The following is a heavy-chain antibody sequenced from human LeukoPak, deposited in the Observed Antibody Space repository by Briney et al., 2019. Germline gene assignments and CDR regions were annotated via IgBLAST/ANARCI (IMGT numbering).Heavy chain of an antibody. Sequence: GASVKVSCKASGYTFTSYGISWVRQAPGQGLEWMGWISAYNGNTNYAQKLQGRVTMTTDTSTSTAYMELRSLRSDDTAVYYCARAVITMMVVVTTPCAFDIWGQGTMVTVSS. CDR2: ISAYNGNT. CDR3: ARAVITMMVVVTTPCAFDI. CDR1: GYTFTSYG. D-gene: IGHD3-22*01. V-gene: IGHV1-18*01. J-gene: IGHJ3*02.